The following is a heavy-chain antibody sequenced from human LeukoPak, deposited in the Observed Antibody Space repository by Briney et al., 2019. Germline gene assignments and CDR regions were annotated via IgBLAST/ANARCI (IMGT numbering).Heavy chain of an antibody. CDR3: AKLYDYVWGSYRSYDAFDI. Sequence: GGSLRLSCAASGFTFSSYGMHWVRQAPGKGLEWVAFIRYDGSNKYYADSVKGRFTISRDNSKNTLYLQMNSLRAEDTAVYYCAKLYDYVWGSYRSYDAFDIWGQGTMVTVSP. J-gene: IGHJ3*02. D-gene: IGHD3-16*02. V-gene: IGHV3-30*02. CDR1: GFTFSSYG. CDR2: IRYDGSNK.